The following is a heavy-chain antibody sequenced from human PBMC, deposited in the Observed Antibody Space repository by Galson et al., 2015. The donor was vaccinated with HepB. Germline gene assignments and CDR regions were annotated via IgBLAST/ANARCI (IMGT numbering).Heavy chain of an antibody. Sequence: SLRLSCAASGFTFSNYWMSWVRQPPEKGLEWVANINREGSEKYYVDSVKGRFTISRDNAKNSLYLQMNSLRAEDTAVYYCASLTYWGQGTLVTVSS. CDR2: INREGSEK. CDR1: GFTFSNYW. J-gene: IGHJ4*02. D-gene: IGHD3-9*01. CDR3: ASLTY. V-gene: IGHV3-7*01.